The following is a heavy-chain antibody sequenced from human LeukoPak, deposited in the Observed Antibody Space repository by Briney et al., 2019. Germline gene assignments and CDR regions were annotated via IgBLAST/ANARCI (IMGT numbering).Heavy chain of an antibody. CDR3: VRNMVRGVVYFDS. Sequence: GGSLRLSYAASGFTFSDYWMHWVRHTPGKGLVWVSRISYDGGGTNYADSVKGRFTISRDNAKNTLYLQMNSLRVEDTAVYYCVRNMVRGVVYFDSWGQGALVTVSS. J-gene: IGHJ4*02. D-gene: IGHD3-10*01. CDR1: GFTFSDYW. CDR2: ISYDGGGT. V-gene: IGHV3-74*01.